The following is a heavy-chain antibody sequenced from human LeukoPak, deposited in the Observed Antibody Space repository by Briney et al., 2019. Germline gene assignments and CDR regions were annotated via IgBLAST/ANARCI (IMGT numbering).Heavy chain of an antibody. CDR1: GFTFSSYS. V-gene: IGHV3-21*04. Sequence: PGGSLRLSCAASGFTFSSYSMNWVRQAPGKGLEWVSSISSSSSYIYYADSVKGRFTISRDNAKNSLYLQMNSLRAEDTAVYYCAKVAAYSSGWPDYWGQGTLVTVSS. CDR2: ISSSSSYI. J-gene: IGHJ4*02. D-gene: IGHD6-19*01. CDR3: AKVAAYSSGWPDY.